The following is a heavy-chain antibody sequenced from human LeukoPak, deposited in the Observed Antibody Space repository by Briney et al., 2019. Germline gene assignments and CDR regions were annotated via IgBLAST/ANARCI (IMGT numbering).Heavy chain of an antibody. J-gene: IGHJ5*02. CDR3: AREYCSGGSCYANWFDP. V-gene: IGHV3-33*01. D-gene: IGHD2-15*01. CDR1: GFTFSSYG. Sequence: PGGSLRLSCAASGFTFSSYGMHWVRQAPGKGLEWVAVIWYDGSNKYYADSVKGRFTISRDNSKNTLYLQMNSLRAEDTAVYYCAREYCSGGSCYANWFDPWGQGTLVTVSS. CDR2: IWYDGSNK.